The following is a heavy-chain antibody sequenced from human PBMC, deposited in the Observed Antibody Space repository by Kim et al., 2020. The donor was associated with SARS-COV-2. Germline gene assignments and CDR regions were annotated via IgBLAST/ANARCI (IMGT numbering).Heavy chain of an antibody. CDR3: AGRGGFLIDS. CDR1: GFTFSSYW. V-gene: IGHV3-7*03. Sequence: GGSLRLSCAASGFTFSSYWMNWVRQAPGKGLEWVSNIKQDGSEQYYVDSVRGRFTISRDNGKNSLYLQMNTLRAEDTAVYFCAGRGGFLIDSWGQGTLVTVSS. D-gene: IGHD5-12*01. J-gene: IGHJ4*02. CDR2: IKQDGSEQ.